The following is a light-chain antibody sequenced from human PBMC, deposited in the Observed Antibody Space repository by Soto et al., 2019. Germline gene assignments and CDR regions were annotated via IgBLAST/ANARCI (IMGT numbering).Light chain of an antibody. CDR2: DVS. CDR3: SSFTTITTRV. CDR1: SSDVGAYKY. Sequence: QSALTQPASVSGSPGQSITISCTGTSSDVGAYKYVSWYQQHPGKAPKLMIYDVSNRPSGVSNRFSASKSGNTASLTISGLQAEDEADYYCSSFTTITTRVFGTGTKLTVL. V-gene: IGLV2-14*03. J-gene: IGLJ1*01.